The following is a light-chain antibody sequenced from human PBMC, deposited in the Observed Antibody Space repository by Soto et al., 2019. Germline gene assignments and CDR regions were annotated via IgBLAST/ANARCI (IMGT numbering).Light chain of an antibody. Sequence: EIVLTQSPATLSLSPGERATLSCRASQSVSSYLAWYQQKPGQAPRLLIYDASNSATGIPARFSGSGSGTDFTLTISRLEPEDFAVYYCQQRSNWFLTFGPGTKVDIK. J-gene: IGKJ3*01. V-gene: IGKV3-11*01. CDR3: QQRSNWFLT. CDR2: DAS. CDR1: QSVSSY.